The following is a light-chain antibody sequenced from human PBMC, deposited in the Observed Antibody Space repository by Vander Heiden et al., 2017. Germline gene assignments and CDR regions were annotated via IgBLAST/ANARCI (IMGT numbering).Light chain of an antibody. CDR1: QSIDNY. J-gene: IGKJ3*01. CDR3: QQSYITPFT. CDR2: GAS. V-gene: IGKV1-39*01. Sequence: DIQMTQSPSSLSASVGDRVIITCRTSQSIDNYLNWYQEKPGKCPSLLIYGASTLQIGVPSRFSGSGSGTEFTLTISSLQPEDFATYSCQQSYITPFTFGPGTKVDIK.